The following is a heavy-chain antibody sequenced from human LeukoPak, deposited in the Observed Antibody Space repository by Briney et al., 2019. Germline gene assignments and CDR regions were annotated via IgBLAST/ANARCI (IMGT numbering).Heavy chain of an antibody. J-gene: IGHJ3*02. CDR2: IYHSGST. D-gene: IGHD3-10*01. CDR1: GYSISSGYY. V-gene: IGHV4-38-2*01. Sequence: PSETLSLTCAVSGYSISSGYYGGWIRQPPGKGLEWIGSIYHSGSTYYNPSLKSRVTISVDTSKNQFSLKLSSVTAADTAVYYCAKYYYGSGSYYTPIQAFDIWGQGTMVTVSS. CDR3: AKYYYGSGSYYTPIQAFDI.